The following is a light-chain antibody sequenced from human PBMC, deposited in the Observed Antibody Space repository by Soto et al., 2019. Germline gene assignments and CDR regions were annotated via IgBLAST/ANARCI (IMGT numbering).Light chain of an antibody. J-gene: IGLJ2*01. CDR1: SSDVGSYKY. CDR3: SSNAGSDNLV. V-gene: IGLV2-8*01. Sequence: QSVLTQPPSASGSPGQSVTISCTGISSDVGSYKYVSWYQQYPGKAPKLMVYEVNKRPSGVPDRFSGSKSGNTASLTVSGLQAEDEADYYCSSNAGSDNLVFGGGTQLTVL. CDR2: EVN.